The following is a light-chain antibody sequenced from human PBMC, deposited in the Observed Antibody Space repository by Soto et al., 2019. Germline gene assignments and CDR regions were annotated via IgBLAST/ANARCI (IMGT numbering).Light chain of an antibody. CDR3: CSYAGSLSFV. CDR2: DVT. CDR1: SSDVGGYNY. V-gene: IGLV2-11*01. Sequence: LTQPRSVSGSPGQSVSISCTGTSSDVGGYNYVSWYQHHPGKAPKLMIYDVTKRPSGVPDRFSGSKSGNTASLTISGLQAEDEADYYCCSYAGSLSFVFGTGTKVTVL. J-gene: IGLJ1*01.